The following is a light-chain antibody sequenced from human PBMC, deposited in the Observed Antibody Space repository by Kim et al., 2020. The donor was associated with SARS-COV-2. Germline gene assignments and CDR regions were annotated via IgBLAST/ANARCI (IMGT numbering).Light chain of an antibody. J-gene: IGLJ3*02. CDR1: DIGTKS. V-gene: IGLV3-21*04. CDR2: YDT. Sequence: APGKTATITGGGDDIGTKSVHWYQQKPGQAPVLVIYYDTDRPSGIPERFSASNSGSTATLTVSRVEAGDEADYYCQVWDSGSDHWVFGGGTQLTVL. CDR3: QVWDSGSDHWV.